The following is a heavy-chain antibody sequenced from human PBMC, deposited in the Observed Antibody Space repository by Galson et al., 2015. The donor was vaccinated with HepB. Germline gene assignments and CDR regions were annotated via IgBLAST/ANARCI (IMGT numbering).Heavy chain of an antibody. V-gene: IGHV1-18*01. D-gene: IGHD3-9*01. Sequence: SVKVSCKASGYTFTSFGINWVRQAPGQGLEWMGRITIYNGDTKYAQIVQGRVTMTTDKSTNTAYMELRSLRSDDTAVYYCARDREDVVTEFDFVDYGGQGTLAPVSS. CDR3: ARDREDVVTEFDFVDY. J-gene: IGHJ4*02. CDR2: ITIYNGDT. CDR1: GYTFTSFG.